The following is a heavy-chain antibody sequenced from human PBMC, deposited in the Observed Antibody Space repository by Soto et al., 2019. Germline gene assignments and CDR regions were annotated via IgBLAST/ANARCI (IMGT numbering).Heavy chain of an antibody. CDR3: ARIPVDTYMINWFDP. Sequence: PSETLSLTCTVSGGSVSSGDYYWSWIRQPPGKGLEWIGYIYYSGSTNYNPSLKSRVSISLDTFKNQFSLRLTSVTAADTAVYYCARIPVDTYMINWFDPWGQGTLVTVSS. V-gene: IGHV4-61*08. CDR1: GGSVSSGDYY. J-gene: IGHJ5*02. D-gene: IGHD5-18*01. CDR2: IYYSGST.